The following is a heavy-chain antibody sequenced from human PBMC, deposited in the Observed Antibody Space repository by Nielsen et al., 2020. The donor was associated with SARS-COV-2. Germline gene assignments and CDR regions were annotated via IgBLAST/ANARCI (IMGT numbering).Heavy chain of an antibody. Sequence: GESLKISCAASGFTFSSYEMNWVRQAPGKGLEWVSYISSSGSTIYYADSVKGRFTISRDNAKNSLYLQMNSLRAEDTAVYYCARDGGRPITIFGVVIASGGMDVWGQGTTVTVSS. CDR1: GFTFSSYE. CDR3: ARDGGRPITIFGVVIASGGMDV. J-gene: IGHJ6*02. V-gene: IGHV3-48*03. D-gene: IGHD3-3*01. CDR2: ISSSGSTI.